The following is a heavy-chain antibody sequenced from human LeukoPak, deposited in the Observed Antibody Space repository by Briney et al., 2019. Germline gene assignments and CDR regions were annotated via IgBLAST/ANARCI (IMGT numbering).Heavy chain of an antibody. V-gene: IGHV5-51*01. Sequence: GESLKISCKASGYSFTSYWIGWVRQKPGDGLEWMAIIYPGGSSTRYSPTFQGQVTISADKSINTAYLQWGSLRATDTAMYYCARQFSVTWGQGTMVTVSS. CDR1: GYSFTSYW. CDR2: IYPGGSST. CDR3: ARQFSVT. J-gene: IGHJ4*01.